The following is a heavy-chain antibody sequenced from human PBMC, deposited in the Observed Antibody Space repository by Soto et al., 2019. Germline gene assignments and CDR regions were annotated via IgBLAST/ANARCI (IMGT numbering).Heavy chain of an antibody. CDR2: IIPIFGTA. Sequence: ASVKVSCKASGGTFSSYAISWVRQAPGQGLEWMGGIIPIFGTANYAQKFQGRVTITADESTSTAYMELSSLRSEDTAVYYCASNPLFLRFLEWLFPDYGMDVWGQGTTVTVSS. V-gene: IGHV1-69*13. J-gene: IGHJ6*02. CDR1: GGTFSSYA. CDR3: ASNPLFLRFLEWLFPDYGMDV. D-gene: IGHD3-3*01.